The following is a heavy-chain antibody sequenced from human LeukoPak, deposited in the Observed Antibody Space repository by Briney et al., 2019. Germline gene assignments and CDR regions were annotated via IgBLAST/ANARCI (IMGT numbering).Heavy chain of an antibody. J-gene: IGHJ5*02. CDR3: ARGLDESSGYYYFP. CDR2: MNLNSGHT. D-gene: IGHD3-22*01. Sequence: ASVKVSCKASGYTFTSYDINWVRQATGQGLEWMGWMNLNSGHTGFAQKFQGRVTLTWDTSISTAYMELSSLTSEDTAVYYCARGLDESSGYYYFPWGQGTLVTVSS. V-gene: IGHV1-8*01. CDR1: GYTFTSYD.